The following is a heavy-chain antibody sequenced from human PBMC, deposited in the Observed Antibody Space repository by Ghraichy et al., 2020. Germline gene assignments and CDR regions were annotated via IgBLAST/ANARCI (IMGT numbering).Heavy chain of an antibody. Sequence: GGSLRLSCAASGFTFSSYAMSWVRQAPGKGLEWVSAISGSGGSTYYADSMKGRFTISRDNSKNTRDLQMNSLRAEDTAVYYCVTGEDNSSSWYVYAFDIWAQGTLVTVSS. D-gene: IGHD6-13*01. J-gene: IGHJ3*02. CDR2: ISGSGGST. V-gene: IGHV3-23*01. CDR1: GFTFSSYA. CDR3: VTGEDNSSSWYVYAFDI.